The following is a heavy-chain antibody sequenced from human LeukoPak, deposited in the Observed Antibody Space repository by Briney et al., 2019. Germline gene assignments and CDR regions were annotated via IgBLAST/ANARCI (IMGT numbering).Heavy chain of an antibody. V-gene: IGHV6-1*01. D-gene: IGHD3-16*01. CDR2: TYYRSKWYS. J-gene: IGHJ4*02. CDR1: GDIVSSNSAA. Sequence: SQTLSLTCVISGDIVSSNSAAWNWIRQSPSRGLEWLGRTYYRSKWYSYSAVSVKSRIIINPDTSKNQFSLQLNSVTPEDTAVYYCARHYGPWGQGTLVTVSS. CDR3: ARHYGP.